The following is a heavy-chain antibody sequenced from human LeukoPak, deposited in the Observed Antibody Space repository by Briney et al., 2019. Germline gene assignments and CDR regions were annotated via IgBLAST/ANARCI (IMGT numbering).Heavy chain of an antibody. CDR3: TRGGVDY. D-gene: IGHD3-10*01. CDR1: GFTFSSYW. CDR2: INTDGSTT. Sequence: GGSLRLSCAASGFTFSSYWMHWVRQAPGKGLVWVSRINTDGSTTSYADPVKGRFTISRDNAKNTLYLHMDSLRAEDTAVYFCTRGGVDYWGQGTLVTVSS. V-gene: IGHV3-74*01. J-gene: IGHJ4*02.